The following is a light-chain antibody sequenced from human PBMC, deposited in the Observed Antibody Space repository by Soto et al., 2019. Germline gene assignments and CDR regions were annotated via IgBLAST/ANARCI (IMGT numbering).Light chain of an antibody. Sequence: QSVLSQSPSASGTPGQRVTISCSGSSTNIGSNYVYWYQQVPGTAPKLLIYSNNQRPSGVPDRFSGSKSGTSASLAISGLQSEDEADYYCAAWDDSLNGYVFGTGTKVTVL. CDR3: AAWDDSLNGYV. CDR2: SNN. V-gene: IGLV1-44*01. CDR1: STNIGSNY. J-gene: IGLJ1*01.